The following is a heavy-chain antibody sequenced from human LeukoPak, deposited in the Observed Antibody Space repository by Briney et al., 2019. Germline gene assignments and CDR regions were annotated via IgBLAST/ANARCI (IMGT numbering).Heavy chain of an antibody. CDR1: GFTFSSYS. J-gene: IGHJ4*02. CDR3: ARDTRRVVVAANDY. CDR2: ISSSSSYI. Sequence: GGSLRLSCAASGFTFSSYSMNWVRQPPGEGMEWVSSISSSSSYIYYADSVKGRFTISRDNAKNSLYLQMNSLRAEDTAVYYCARDTRRVVVAANDYWGQGTLVTVSS. D-gene: IGHD2-15*01. V-gene: IGHV3-21*01.